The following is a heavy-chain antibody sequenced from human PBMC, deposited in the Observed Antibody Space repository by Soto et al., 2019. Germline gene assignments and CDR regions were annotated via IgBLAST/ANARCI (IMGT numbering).Heavy chain of an antibody. V-gene: IGHV3-30*18. CDR2: ISYDGSNK. Sequence: GGSLRLSCAASGFTFSSYGMHWVRQPPGKGLEWVAVISYDGSNKYYADSVKGRFTISRDNSKNTLYLQMNGLRAEDTAVYYCAKERVAGTDYYYGMDVWGQGTTVTVSS. CDR3: AKERVAGTDYYYGMDV. D-gene: IGHD6-19*01. CDR1: GFTFSSYG. J-gene: IGHJ6*02.